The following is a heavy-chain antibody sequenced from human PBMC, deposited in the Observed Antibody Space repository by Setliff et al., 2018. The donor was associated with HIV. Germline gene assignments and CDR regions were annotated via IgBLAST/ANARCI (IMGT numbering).Heavy chain of an antibody. V-gene: IGHV3-20*04. CDR3: ARQGLLRWYFDN. J-gene: IGHJ4*02. CDR1: GFTFSSYA. CDR2: INWNGGST. Sequence: GGSLRLSCAASGFTFSSYAMTWVRQAPGKGLEWVSIINWNGGSTGYADSVKGRFTISRDNARNSLFLQMNSLRAEDTALYYCARQGLLRWYFDNWGQGTLVTVSS. D-gene: IGHD2-15*01.